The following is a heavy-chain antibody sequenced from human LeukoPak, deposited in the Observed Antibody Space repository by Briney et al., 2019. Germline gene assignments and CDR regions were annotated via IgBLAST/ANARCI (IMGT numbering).Heavy chain of an antibody. Sequence: SETLSLTCTVSGGSISSYYWSWIRQPPGKGLEWIGYIYYSGSTNYSPSLKSRVTISVDTSKNQFSLKLSSVTAADTAVYYCARVVVPNRYYYYYGMDVWGQGTTVTVSS. J-gene: IGHJ6*02. CDR2: IYYSGST. CDR1: GGSISSYY. V-gene: IGHV4-59*01. D-gene: IGHD2-2*01. CDR3: ARVVVPNRYYYYYGMDV.